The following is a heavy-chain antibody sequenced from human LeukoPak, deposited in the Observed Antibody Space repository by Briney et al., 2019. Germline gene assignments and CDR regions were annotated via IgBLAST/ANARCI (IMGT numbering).Heavy chain of an antibody. V-gene: IGHV4-39*07. Sequence: SETLSLTCTVSGGSISSSSYYWGWIRQPPGKGLEWIGSIYYSGSTYYNPSLKSRVTISVDTSKNQFSLKLSSVTAADTAVYYCAREYCGGDCQGWFDPWGQGTLVTVSS. CDR1: GGSISSSSYY. J-gene: IGHJ5*02. D-gene: IGHD2-21*02. CDR3: AREYCGGDCQGWFDP. CDR2: IYYSGST.